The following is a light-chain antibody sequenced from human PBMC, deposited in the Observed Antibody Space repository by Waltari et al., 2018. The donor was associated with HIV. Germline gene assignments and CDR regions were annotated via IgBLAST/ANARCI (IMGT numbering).Light chain of an antibody. V-gene: IGLV1-44*01. CDR3: LAWDVSLQGYV. CDR1: RSNIGSTT. J-gene: IGLJ1*01. CDR2: SHK. Sequence: QSVLTQPPSASGTPGQRVTISCSGSRSNIGSTTVNWYQQVPGTAPKLPIYSHKGRPSGVPDRFSGSKSGTSASLAINGLQSEDEADYYCLAWDVSLQGYVFGTGTKVTVL.